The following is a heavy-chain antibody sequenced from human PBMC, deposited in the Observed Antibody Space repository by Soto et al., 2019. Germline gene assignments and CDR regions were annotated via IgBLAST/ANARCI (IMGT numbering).Heavy chain of an antibody. Sequence: QVQLVQSGAEVKKPGSSVKVACKASGDTFSFYAINWVRQAPGIGLEWMGRINPILSMSNYAQKFQGRVTITADKSTSTAYMELSRLRSEDTAMYYCATTYGSGYRAFDYWGQGALVTVSS. D-gene: IGHD3-10*01. V-gene: IGHV1-69*02. J-gene: IGHJ4*02. CDR1: GDTFSFYA. CDR3: ATTYGSGYRAFDY. CDR2: INPILSMS.